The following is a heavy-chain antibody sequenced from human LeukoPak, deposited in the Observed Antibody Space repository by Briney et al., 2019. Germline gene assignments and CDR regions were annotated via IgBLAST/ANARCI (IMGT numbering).Heavy chain of an antibody. D-gene: IGHD6-19*01. V-gene: IGHV4-59*01. CDR2: IYYSGST. CDR3: AGGSGWRRSDAFDI. J-gene: IGHJ3*02. CDR1: GGSISSYY. Sequence: PSETLSLTSTVSGGSISSYYWSWIRQPPGKGLEWIGYIYYSGSTNYNPSLKSRVTISVDTSKNQFSLKLSSVTAADTAVYYCAGGSGWRRSDAFDIWGQGTMVTVSS.